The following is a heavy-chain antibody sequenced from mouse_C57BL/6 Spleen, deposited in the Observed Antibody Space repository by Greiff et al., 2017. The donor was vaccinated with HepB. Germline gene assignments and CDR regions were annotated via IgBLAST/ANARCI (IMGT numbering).Heavy chain of an antibody. CDR3: ARKGTMVTHYYAMDY. V-gene: IGHV2-2*01. D-gene: IGHD2-2*01. CDR2: IWSCGST. CDR1: GFSFTSYG. J-gene: IGHJ4*01. Sequence: VQLQESGPGLVQPSQCLSITCTASGFSFTSYGVHWVRQSPGKGLEWLGVIWSCGSTDYNAAFLSRLCISTDNSKSQVFFKMNSLQADDTAIYYCARKGTMVTHYYAMDYWGQGTSVTVSS.